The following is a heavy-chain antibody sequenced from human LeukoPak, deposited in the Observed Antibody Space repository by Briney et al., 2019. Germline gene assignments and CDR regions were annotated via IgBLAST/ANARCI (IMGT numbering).Heavy chain of an antibody. V-gene: IGHV5-51*01. CDR2: IYPGDSDT. Sequence: GESLRISCKGSGYSFTSYWIGWVRQMPGKGLEWMGIIYPGDSDTRYSPSFQGQVTISADKSIGTAYLQWSSLKASDTAMYYCARLSSSWYKYYFDYWGQGTLVTVSS. D-gene: IGHD6-13*01. J-gene: IGHJ4*02. CDR1: GYSFTSYW. CDR3: ARLSSSWYKYYFDY.